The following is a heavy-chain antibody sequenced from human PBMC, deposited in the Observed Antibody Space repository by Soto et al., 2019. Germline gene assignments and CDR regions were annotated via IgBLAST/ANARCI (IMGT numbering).Heavy chain of an antibody. CDR3: AREYSSIAARPGGYYYYGMDV. Sequence: EVQLVESGGGLVQPGGSLRLSCAASGFTFSSYDMHWVRQATGKGLEWVSAIGTAGDTYYPGSVKGRFTISRENAKNSLYLQMNSLRAEDTAVYYCAREYSSIAARPGGYYYYGMDVW. CDR1: GFTFSSYD. CDR2: IGTAGDT. J-gene: IGHJ6*01. V-gene: IGHV3-13*01. D-gene: IGHD6-6*01.